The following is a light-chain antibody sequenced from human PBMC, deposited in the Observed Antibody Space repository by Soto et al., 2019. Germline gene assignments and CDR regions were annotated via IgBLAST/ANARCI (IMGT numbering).Light chain of an antibody. J-gene: IGKJ5*01. CDR1: QSVSSY. CDR2: DAS. CDR3: QQRSNWPIT. Sequence: EIVLTHSPVTLSLSPGEIATLSCRASQSVSSYLAWYQQKPGPAPRLLIYDASNRATGIPARFSGSGSGTDFTLTVSSLEPEDFAVYYCQQRSNWPITFGQGTRLEIK. V-gene: IGKV3-11*01.